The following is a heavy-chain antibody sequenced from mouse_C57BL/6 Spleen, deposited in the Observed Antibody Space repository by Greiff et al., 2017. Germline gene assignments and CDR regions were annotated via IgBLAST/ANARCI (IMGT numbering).Heavy chain of an antibody. CDR2: IDPSDSYT. V-gene: IGHV1-69*01. CDR3: ARGGGGPGCYAMDY. CDR1: GYTFTSYW. Sequence: QVQLQQSGAELVMPGASVKLSCKASGYTFTSYWMHWVKQRPGQGLEWIGEIDPSDSYTNYNQKFKGKSTLTVDKSSSTAYMQLSSLTSEDSAVYYCARGGGGPGCYAMDYWGQGTSVTVSS. J-gene: IGHJ4*01.